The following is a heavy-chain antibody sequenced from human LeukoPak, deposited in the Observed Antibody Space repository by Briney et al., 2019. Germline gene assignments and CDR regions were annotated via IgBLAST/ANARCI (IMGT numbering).Heavy chain of an antibody. CDR3: ACIGDYGRNRGHFVS. Sequence: SETLSLTCTIFRGSITTYYWSWIRQPPGKGLEHIGNVYYSGTTNYSPSLESRLSLSADASKNLLSLRLRSLTPADTAIYYCACIGDYGRNRGHFVSWGQGILVTVSS. CDR1: RGSITTYY. J-gene: IGHJ4*02. V-gene: IGHV4-59*01. CDR2: VYYSGTT. D-gene: IGHD4-23*01.